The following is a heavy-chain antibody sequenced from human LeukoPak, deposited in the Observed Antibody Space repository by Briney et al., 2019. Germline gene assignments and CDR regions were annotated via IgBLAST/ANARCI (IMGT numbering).Heavy chain of an antibody. J-gene: IGHJ4*02. CDR3: ARSRSRDCSSTSCYSYGLDY. Sequence: ASVKVSCKASGYTFTGYYMHWVRQAPGRGFEWMGWINPNSGGTNYAQKFQGRVTMTRDTSISTAYMELSRLRSDDTAVYYCARSRSRDCSSTSCYSYGLDYWGQGTLVTVSS. CDR1: GYTFTGYY. CDR2: INPNSGGT. V-gene: IGHV1-2*02. D-gene: IGHD2-2*01.